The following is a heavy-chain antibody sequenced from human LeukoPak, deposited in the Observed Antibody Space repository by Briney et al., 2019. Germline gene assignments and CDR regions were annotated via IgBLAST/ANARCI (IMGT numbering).Heavy chain of an antibody. CDR2: IRSKAYGGTT. J-gene: IGHJ4*01. CDR1: GFTFGDYA. Sequence: GGSLRLSCTASGFTFGDYAMSWVRQAPGKGLEWVGFIRSKAYGGTTEYAASVKGRFTISRDDSKSLAYLQMNSLKTEDTAVYYCTRRGGYSYYYYWGQGTLVTVSS. V-gene: IGHV3-49*04. D-gene: IGHD5-24*01. CDR3: TRRGGYSYYYY.